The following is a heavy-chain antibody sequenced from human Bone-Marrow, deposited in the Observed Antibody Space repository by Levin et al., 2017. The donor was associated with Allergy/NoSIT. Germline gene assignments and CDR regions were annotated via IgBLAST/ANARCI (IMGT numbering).Heavy chain of an antibody. CDR2: IINTGNSA. CDR3: ATAWNFYASGSFQFYFDS. J-gene: IGHJ4*02. V-gene: IGHV3-11*01. Sequence: GGSLRLSCEASGFNFSDHYMIWIRQAPGKGLECLSYIINTGNSAYYIDSVKGRFTISWDNTKKSLYLEMNSLRPEDTAIYYCATAWNFYASGSFQFYFDSWGPGTQVTVSS. D-gene: IGHD3-10*01. CDR1: GFNFSDHY.